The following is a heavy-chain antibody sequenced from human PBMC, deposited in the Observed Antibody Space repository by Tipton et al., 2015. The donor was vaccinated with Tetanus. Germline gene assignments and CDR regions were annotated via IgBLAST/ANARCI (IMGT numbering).Heavy chain of an antibody. CDR3: VKGSQWLGIH. CDR1: GFTFSSYS. CDR2: IYRGGSTT. V-gene: IGHV3-23*03. Sequence: SLRLSCADSGFTFSSYSLSWVRQAPGKGLEWVSVIYRGGSTTYYTDSVKGRFTISRDDSKNTLYPQMNSLRVEDTAVYFCVKGSQWLGIHWGQGTLVTVSS. J-gene: IGHJ4*02. D-gene: IGHD6-19*01.